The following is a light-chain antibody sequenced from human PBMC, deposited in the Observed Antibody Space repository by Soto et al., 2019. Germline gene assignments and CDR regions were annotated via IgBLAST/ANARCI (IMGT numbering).Light chain of an antibody. V-gene: IGKV3-20*01. CDR1: QSVSSD. CDR3: HQYGSSPWT. J-gene: IGKJ1*01. Sequence: EIVMTQSPATLSVSPGERATLSCRASQSVSSDLAWYHQKPGQAPRLLIYGASNRATGIPDRFSGSGSGTDFTLTISRVEPEDFAVYYCHQYGSSPWTLGQGTKVDIK. CDR2: GAS.